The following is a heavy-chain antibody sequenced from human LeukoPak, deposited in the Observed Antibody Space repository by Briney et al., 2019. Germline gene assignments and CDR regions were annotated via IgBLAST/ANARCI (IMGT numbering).Heavy chain of an antibody. D-gene: IGHD5-24*01. J-gene: IGHJ4*02. Sequence: ASVKVSCKASGYTFTSYDINWVRQVTGQGLEWMGWMNPNSGNTGYAQKFQGRVTMTSDTSISTAYMELSGLRSDDTAVYYCARHRRRDGYTNFDYWGQGTLVTVSS. V-gene: IGHV1-8*01. CDR1: GYTFTSYD. CDR3: ARHRRRDGYTNFDY. CDR2: MNPNSGNT.